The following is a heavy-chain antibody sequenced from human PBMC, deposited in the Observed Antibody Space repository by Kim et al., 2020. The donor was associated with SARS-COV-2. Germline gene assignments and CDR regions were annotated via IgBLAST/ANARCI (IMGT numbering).Heavy chain of an antibody. J-gene: IGHJ6*02. D-gene: IGHD2-15*01. CDR3: ATRASSSGYYGMDV. V-gene: IGHV3-23*01. Sequence: ADSVKGRFTISRDNSKNTLYLQMNILRVEDTAISYCATRASSSGYYGMDVWGQGTTVTVSS.